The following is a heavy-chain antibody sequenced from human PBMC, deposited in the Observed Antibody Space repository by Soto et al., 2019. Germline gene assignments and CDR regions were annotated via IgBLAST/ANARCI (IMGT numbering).Heavy chain of an antibody. CDR2: ISGSGGST. V-gene: IGHV3-23*01. J-gene: IGHJ5*02. Sequence: WGSLRLSCAASGFTFISYAIIFFRQSPGKWLEWVSAISGSGGSTYYADSVKGRFTISRDNSKNTLYLQMDSLRAEDTAVYYCAKGVPTNWFDPWGQGTLVTVSS. CDR3: AKGVPTNWFDP. CDR1: GFTFISYA.